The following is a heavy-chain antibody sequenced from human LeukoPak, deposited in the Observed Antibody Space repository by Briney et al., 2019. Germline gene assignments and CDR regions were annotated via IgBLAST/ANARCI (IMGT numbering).Heavy chain of an antibody. D-gene: IGHD6-13*01. CDR1: GGSISSYY. CDR2: IYYSGST. Sequence: SETLSLTCTVSGGSISSYYWSWIRQPPGKGLEWIGYIYYSGSTNYNPSLKSRVTISVDTSKNQFSLKLTSVTAADTAVYYCAREVVAAPGTVDYWGQGTLVTVSS. J-gene: IGHJ4*02. V-gene: IGHV4-59*01. CDR3: AREVVAAPGTVDY.